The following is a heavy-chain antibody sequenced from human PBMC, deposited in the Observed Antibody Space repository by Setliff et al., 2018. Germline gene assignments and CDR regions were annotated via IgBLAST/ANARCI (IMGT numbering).Heavy chain of an antibody. Sequence: SGPTLVNPTQTLTLTCTFSGFSLSISGMCVSWIRQPPGQALEWLARIDWDDDKYYSTSLKTRLTISKDTSKNQVVLTMTNMDPVDTATYYCARAYYDSSGYYPLVYWGQGTLVTVS. V-gene: IGHV2-70*11. J-gene: IGHJ4*02. D-gene: IGHD3-22*01. CDR3: ARAYYDSSGYYPLVY. CDR1: GFSLSISGMC. CDR2: IDWDDDK.